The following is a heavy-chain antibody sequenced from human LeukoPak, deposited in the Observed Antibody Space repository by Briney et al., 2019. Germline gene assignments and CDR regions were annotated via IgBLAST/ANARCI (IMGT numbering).Heavy chain of an antibody. Sequence: SVKVSCKASGGTFSSYAISWVRQAPGQGLEWMGRIIPIFGKANYAQKFQGRVTITTDESTSTAYMELSSLRSEDTAVYYCARDRISPRTGDNPYYFDYWGQGTLVTVSS. V-gene: IGHV1-69*05. CDR3: ARDRISPRTGDNPYYFDY. J-gene: IGHJ4*02. CDR2: IIPIFGKA. CDR1: GGTFSSYA. D-gene: IGHD7-27*01.